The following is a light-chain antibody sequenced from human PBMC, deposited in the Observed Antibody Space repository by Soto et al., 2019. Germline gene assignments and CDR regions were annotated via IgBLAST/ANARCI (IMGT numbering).Light chain of an antibody. CDR1: SSDVGGYNY. CDR3: SSYAGSNNVA. CDR2: EVT. V-gene: IGLV2-8*01. J-gene: IGLJ2*01. Sequence: QPVLTQPPSASGSPGQSVTISCSGTSSDVGGYNYVSWYQQHPGKAPKLMIYEVTKRPSGVPDRFSGSRSGNTASLTVSGLQAEDEADYYCSSYAGSNNVAFGGGTKVTVL.